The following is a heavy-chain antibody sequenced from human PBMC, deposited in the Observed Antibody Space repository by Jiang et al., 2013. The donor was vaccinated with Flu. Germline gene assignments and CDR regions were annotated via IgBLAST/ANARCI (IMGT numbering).Heavy chain of an antibody. D-gene: IGHD6-13*01. CDR2: IYYSGST. V-gene: IGHV4-59*01. CDR1: GGSISSYY. Sequence: GLVKPSETLSLTCIVSGGSISSYYWSWIRQPPGKGLEWIGYIYYSGSTNYNPSLKSRVTMSVDRSKNQFFLKLSSVTAADTAVYYCARDGDSSRWYPLDYWGQGALVTVSS. CDR3: ARDGDSSRWYPLDY. J-gene: IGHJ4*02.